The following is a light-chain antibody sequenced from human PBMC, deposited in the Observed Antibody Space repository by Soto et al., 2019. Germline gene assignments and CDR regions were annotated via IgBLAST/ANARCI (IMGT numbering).Light chain of an antibody. Sequence: EIVLTQSPPSLPVTPGEPASIACRSSQSLLHSNGYNYLDWYLQKPGQSPQPLIFLGSNRASGVPGRFSGSGSGTDFTLKISRVEAEDVGVYYCMQALQTPTFGGGTKVEIK. J-gene: IGKJ4*01. CDR1: QSLLHSNGYNY. V-gene: IGKV2-28*01. CDR2: LGS. CDR3: MQALQTPT.